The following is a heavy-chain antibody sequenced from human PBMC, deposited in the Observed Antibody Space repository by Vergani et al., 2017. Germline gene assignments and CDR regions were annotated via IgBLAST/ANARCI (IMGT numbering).Heavy chain of an antibody. Sequence: QVQLVQSGSELKKPGASVKVSCKASAYTFTSYSMNWVRQAPGQGLEWMGWINTNTGNTTYAQVFTGRFVFSLYTSVSTAFLKISSLKAEDTAVYYCAGVWNYDNVLTGYKWVANGLDVWGQGTTVTVSS. J-gene: IGHJ6*02. CDR3: AGVWNYDNVLTGYKWVANGLDV. CDR2: INTNTGNT. V-gene: IGHV7-4-1*02. D-gene: IGHD3-9*01. CDR1: AYTFTSYS.